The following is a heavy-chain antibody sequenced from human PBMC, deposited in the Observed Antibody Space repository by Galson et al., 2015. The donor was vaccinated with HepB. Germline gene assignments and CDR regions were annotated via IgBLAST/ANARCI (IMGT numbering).Heavy chain of an antibody. CDR1: GIIFSNAW. J-gene: IGHJ4*02. CDR2: IKSKTDGGST. V-gene: IGHV3-15*07. Sequence: SLRLSCAASGIIFSNAWMNWVRQAPGKGLEWVGRIKSKTDGGSTDSAAPVRGRFTISRDDSTNTVYLQMNSLRTEDTAVYYCATSPGYYDMSPVDYWGQGTLVTVSS. CDR3: ATSPGYYDMSPVDY. D-gene: IGHD3-22*01.